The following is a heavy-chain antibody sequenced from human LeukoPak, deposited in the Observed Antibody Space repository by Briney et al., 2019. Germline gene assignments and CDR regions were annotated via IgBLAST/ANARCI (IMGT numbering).Heavy chain of an antibody. CDR3: ARDPWGIAVAGYFDY. Sequence: SQTLSLTCTVSGGSISSGSYYWSWIRQPAGKGLEWIGRIYTSGSTNYNPSLKSRVTIPVDTSKNQFSLKLSSVTAADTAVYYCARDPWGIAVAGYFDYWGQGTLVTVSS. D-gene: IGHD6-19*01. CDR1: GGSISSGSYY. V-gene: IGHV4-61*02. CDR2: IYTSGST. J-gene: IGHJ4*02.